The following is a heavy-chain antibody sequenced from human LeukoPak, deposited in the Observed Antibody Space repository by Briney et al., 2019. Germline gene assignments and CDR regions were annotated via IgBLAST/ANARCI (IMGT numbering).Heavy chain of an antibody. J-gene: IGHJ4*02. Sequence: SVKVSCKASGGTFSSYAISWVRQAPGQGLEWMGGTIPIFGTANYAQKFQGRVTITADESTSTAYMELSSLRSEDTAVYYCARATLGYCSGGSCYNSHFDYWGQGTLVTVSS. D-gene: IGHD2-15*01. CDR1: GGTFSSYA. CDR3: ARATLGYCSGGSCYNSHFDY. V-gene: IGHV1-69*13. CDR2: TIPIFGTA.